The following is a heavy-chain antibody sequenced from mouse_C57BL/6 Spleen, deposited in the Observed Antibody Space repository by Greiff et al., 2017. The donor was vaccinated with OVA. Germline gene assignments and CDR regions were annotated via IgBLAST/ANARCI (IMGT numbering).Heavy chain of an antibody. CDR1: CYTFPSYW. CDR2: IDPSDSET. V-gene: IGHV1-52*01. CDR3: ARGDYGSSYFDY. D-gene: IGHD1-1*01. J-gene: IGHJ2*01. Sequence: QVPLKQPGAELVRPGSSVKLSFKASCYTFPSYWVHLGKQAPRQGLEWIGNIDPSDSETHYNQKFKDKATLTVDKSASTAYMQLSSLTSEDSAVYYCARGDYGSSYFDYWGQGTTLTVSS.